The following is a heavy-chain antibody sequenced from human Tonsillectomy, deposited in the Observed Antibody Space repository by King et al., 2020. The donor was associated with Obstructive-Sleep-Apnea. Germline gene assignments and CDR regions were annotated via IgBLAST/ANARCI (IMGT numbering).Heavy chain of an antibody. CDR3: VKDRVAARLVSAFDI. J-gene: IGHJ3*02. CDR1: GFTFSSYA. CDR2: ISSNGGST. V-gene: IGHV3-64D*06. D-gene: IGHD6-6*01. Sequence: VQLVESGGGLVQPGGSLRLSCSASGFTFSSYAMHWVRQAPGKGLEYVSAISSNGGSTYYADSVKGRFTISRDNSKNTLYLQMSSLRAEDTAVYYCVKDRVAARLVSAFDIWGQGTMVTVSS.